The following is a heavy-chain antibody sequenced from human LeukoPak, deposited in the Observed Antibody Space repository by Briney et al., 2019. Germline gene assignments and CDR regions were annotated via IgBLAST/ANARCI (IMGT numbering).Heavy chain of an antibody. Sequence: ASVKVSCKASGYTFTNYHMHWVRQAPGQGLEWMGILNPSSGSTAYAQKFQGRVTMTRDTSTSTVYMELSSLRSEDTAVYYCARDEATGWFDPWGQGTLVIVFS. D-gene: IGHD5-24*01. J-gene: IGHJ5*02. CDR2: LNPSSGST. CDR3: ARDEATGWFDP. CDR1: GYTFTNYH. V-gene: IGHV1-46*01.